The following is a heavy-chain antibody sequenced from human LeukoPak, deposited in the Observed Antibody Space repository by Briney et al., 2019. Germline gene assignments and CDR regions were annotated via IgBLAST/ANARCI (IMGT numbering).Heavy chain of an antibody. CDR2: ISWDGGST. CDR1: GFTFSSYA. V-gene: IGHV3-43D*03. D-gene: IGHD2-2*02. Sequence: GGSLRLSCAASGFTFSSYAMHWVRQAPGKGLEWVSLISWDGGSTYYADSVKGRFTISRDNSKNSLYLQMNSLRAEDTALYYCAKDTYRHCSSTSCYSHFDYWGQGTLVTVSS. J-gene: IGHJ4*02. CDR3: AKDTYRHCSSTSCYSHFDY.